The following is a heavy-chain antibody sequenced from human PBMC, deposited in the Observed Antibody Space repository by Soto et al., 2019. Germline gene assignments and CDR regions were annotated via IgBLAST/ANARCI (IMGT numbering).Heavy chain of an antibody. CDR3: ARQIYDSDTGPNFQYYFDS. Sequence: GESLKISCKGSGYSFAGYWITWVRQKPGEGLEWMGRIDPSDSQTYYSPSFRGHVTISATKSITTVFLQWSSLRASDTAMYYCARQIYDSDTGPNFQYYFDSWGQGTPVTSPQ. J-gene: IGHJ4*02. CDR1: GYSFAGYW. D-gene: IGHD3-22*01. V-gene: IGHV5-10-1*01. CDR2: IDPSDSQT.